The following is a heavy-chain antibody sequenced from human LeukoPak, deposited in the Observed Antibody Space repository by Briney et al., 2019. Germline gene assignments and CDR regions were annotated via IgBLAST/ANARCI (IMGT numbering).Heavy chain of an antibody. Sequence: LRASVKVSCTASGYTFTSYYMHWVRQAPGQGLEWMGIINPSGGITSYAQKFQGRVTMTRDTSISTAYMELSRLRSDDTAVYYCARVYSSGWYGGRYFDYWGQGTLVTVSS. CDR3: ARVYSSGWYGGRYFDY. V-gene: IGHV1-46*01. D-gene: IGHD6-19*01. J-gene: IGHJ4*02. CDR1: GYTFTSYY. CDR2: INPSGGIT.